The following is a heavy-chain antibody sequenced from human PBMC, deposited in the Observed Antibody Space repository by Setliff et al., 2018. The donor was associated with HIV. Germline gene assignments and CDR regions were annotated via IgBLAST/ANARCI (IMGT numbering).Heavy chain of an antibody. Sequence: VASVKVSCKASGYTFTGYYMHWVRQAPGQGLEWMGWINPNSGGTNYAQKFQGWVTMTRDTSISTAYMELSRLRSDDTAVYYCARGGSTMIEDAFDIWGQGTMVTVSS. J-gene: IGHJ3*02. CDR3: ARGGSTMIEDAFDI. V-gene: IGHV1-2*04. D-gene: IGHD3-22*01. CDR2: INPNSGGT. CDR1: GYTFTGYY.